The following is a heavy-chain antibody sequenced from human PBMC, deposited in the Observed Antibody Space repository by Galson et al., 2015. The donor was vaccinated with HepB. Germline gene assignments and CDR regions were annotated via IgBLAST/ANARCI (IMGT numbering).Heavy chain of an antibody. CDR3: AKDRGVAYGLDV. CDR2: VSHDGTNK. Sequence: SLRLSCAASRFTFSRYAIHWVRQAPGKGLEWVAVVSHDGTNKYYADSVKGRFTISRDNSKNTLYLEMNSLRAEDTSVYYCAKDRGVAYGLDVWGQGTTVTVSS. J-gene: IGHJ6*02. CDR1: RFTFSRYA. V-gene: IGHV3-30*04. D-gene: IGHD3-10*01.